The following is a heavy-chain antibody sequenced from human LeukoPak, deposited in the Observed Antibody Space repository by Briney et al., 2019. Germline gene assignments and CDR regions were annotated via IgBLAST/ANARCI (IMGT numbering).Heavy chain of an antibody. D-gene: IGHD3-9*01. Sequence: ASVKVSCKASGYTFTSYDISWVRQAPGQGLEWMGWISAYNGNTNYAQKLQGRVAMTTDTSTNTAYMELRSLRSDDTAVYYCARTHDILTGWFDIWGQGTMVTVSS. V-gene: IGHV1-18*01. CDR3: ARTHDILTGWFDI. J-gene: IGHJ3*02. CDR1: GYTFTSYD. CDR2: ISAYNGNT.